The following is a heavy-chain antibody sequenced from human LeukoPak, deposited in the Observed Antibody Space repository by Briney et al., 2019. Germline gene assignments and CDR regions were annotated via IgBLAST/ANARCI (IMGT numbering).Heavy chain of an antibody. D-gene: IGHD1-26*01. Sequence: SETLSLTCTVSGGSISSYYWSWIRQPPGKGLEWIGYIYYSGSTNYNPSLKSRVTISVDTSKNQFSLKLGSVTAADTAVYHCAGGSCQRAACYYYYYMDVWGKGTTVTVSS. CDR1: GGSISSYY. V-gene: IGHV4-59*01. CDR3: AGGSCQRAACYYYYYMDV. CDR2: IYYSGST. J-gene: IGHJ6*03.